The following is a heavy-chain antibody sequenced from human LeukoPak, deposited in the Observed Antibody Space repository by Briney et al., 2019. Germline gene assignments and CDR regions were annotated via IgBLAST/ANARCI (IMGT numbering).Heavy chain of an antibody. CDR2: ISSSGSTI. Sequence: PGGSLRLSCAASGFTFSSYEMNWVRQAPGKGLEWVSYISSSGSTIYYADSVKGRFTISRDNAKNSLYLQMNSLRAEDTAVYYCARERGAVAGNPMFDYWGQGTLVTVSS. CDR1: GFTFSSYE. D-gene: IGHD6-19*01. J-gene: IGHJ4*02. CDR3: ARERGAVAGNPMFDY. V-gene: IGHV3-48*03.